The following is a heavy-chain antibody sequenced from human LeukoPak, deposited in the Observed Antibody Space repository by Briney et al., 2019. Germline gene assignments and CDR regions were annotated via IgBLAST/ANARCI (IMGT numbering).Heavy chain of an antibody. V-gene: IGHV4-38-2*02. D-gene: IGHD5-24*01. Sequence: SETLSLTCTVSGYSISSGYYWGWIRQPPGKGLEWIGSIYHSGSTYYNPSLKSRVTISVDTSKNQFSLKLSSVTAADTAVYYCARLEMATIDAFDIWGQGTMVTVSS. CDR2: IYHSGST. J-gene: IGHJ3*02. CDR3: ARLEMATIDAFDI. CDR1: GYSISSGYY.